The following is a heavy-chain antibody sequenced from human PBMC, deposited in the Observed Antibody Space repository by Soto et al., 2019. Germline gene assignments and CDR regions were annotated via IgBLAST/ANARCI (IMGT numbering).Heavy chain of an antibody. Sequence: QVQLQESGPGLVKPSQTLSLTCTVSGGSISSGGYYWSWIRQHPGKGLEWIGYIYYSGSTYYNPSLKSRVTISVDTSKNQFSLKLSSVTAADTAVYYCARDGGDSSGYYYRDYYYYYGMDVWGQGTTVTVSS. D-gene: IGHD3-22*01. CDR3: ARDGGDSSGYYYRDYYYYYGMDV. J-gene: IGHJ6*02. CDR1: GGSISSGGYY. V-gene: IGHV4-31*03. CDR2: IYYSGST.